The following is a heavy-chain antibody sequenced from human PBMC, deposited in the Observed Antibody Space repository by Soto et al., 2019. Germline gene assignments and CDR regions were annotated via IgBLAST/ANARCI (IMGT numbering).Heavy chain of an antibody. Sequence: PSETLSLTCAVYGGSFSGYYWSWIRQPPGKGLEWIGYIYHSGSTYYNPSLKSRVTISVDTSKNQFSLKLSSVTAADTAVYYCAREAKFNGYSYGSNYFDYWGQGTLVTVSS. J-gene: IGHJ4*02. CDR1: GGSFSGYY. CDR3: AREAKFNGYSYGSNYFDY. D-gene: IGHD5-18*01. CDR2: IYHSGST. V-gene: IGHV4-30-2*05.